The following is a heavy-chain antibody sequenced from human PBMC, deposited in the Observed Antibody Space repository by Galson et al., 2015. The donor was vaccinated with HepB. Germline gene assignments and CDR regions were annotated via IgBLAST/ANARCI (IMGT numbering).Heavy chain of an antibody. CDR1: GFSFSSYA. J-gene: IGHJ6*02. D-gene: IGHD6-13*01. V-gene: IGHV3-23*01. Sequence: SRRLSCAASGFSFSSYAMSWVRQAPGKGLEWVSAISSSGANTYYADSVKGRFAISRDNSKHTLYLQMNSLRAEDTAVYYCAKVGQQLVRGLYYYGMDVWGQGTTVTVSS. CDR2: ISSSGANT. CDR3: AKVGQQLVRGLYYYGMDV.